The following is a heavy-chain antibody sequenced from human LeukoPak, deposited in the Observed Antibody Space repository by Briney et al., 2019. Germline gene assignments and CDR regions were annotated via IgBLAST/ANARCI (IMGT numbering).Heavy chain of an antibody. CDR3: ARDHNSENWGSLGK. CDR1: GYTFTAYY. Sequence: ASVKVSCKASGYTFTAYYIHWVRQAPGQGLEWMGWISTYTGGTNYAQKFQGRVTITRDTSSNTVYMDLNRLTSDDTALYYCARDHNSENWGSLGKWGQGTLVTVSS. V-gene: IGHV1-2*02. CDR2: ISTYTGGT. J-gene: IGHJ4*02. D-gene: IGHD7-27*01.